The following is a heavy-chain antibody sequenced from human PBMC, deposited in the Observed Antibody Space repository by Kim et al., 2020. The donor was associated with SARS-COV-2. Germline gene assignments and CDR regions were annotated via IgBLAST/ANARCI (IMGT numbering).Heavy chain of an antibody. V-gene: IGHV4-59*01. CDR3: ARALEGYGSGWYVDY. CDR1: GGSISSYY. D-gene: IGHD6-19*01. Sequence: SETLSLTCTVSGGSISSYYWSWIRQPPGKGLEWVGYIYYSESTNYNPSLKSRVTISVDTSKNQFSLKLSSVTAADTAVYYCARALEGYGSGWYVDYWGQGTLVTVSS. J-gene: IGHJ4*02. CDR2: IYYSEST.